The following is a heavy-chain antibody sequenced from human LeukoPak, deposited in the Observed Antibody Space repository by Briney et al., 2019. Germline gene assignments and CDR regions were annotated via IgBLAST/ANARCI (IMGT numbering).Heavy chain of an antibody. CDR2: IYYSGST. D-gene: IGHD5-18*01. J-gene: IGHJ4*02. CDR1: GGSISSSSYY. CDR3: ARSVDTAMVTFDY. Sequence: KPSETLSLTCTVSGGSISSSSYYWSWIRQPPGKGLEWIGYIYYSGSTNYNPSLKSRVTISVDTSKNQFSLKLSSVTAADTAVYYCARSVDTAMVTFDYWGQGTLVTVSS. V-gene: IGHV4-61*05.